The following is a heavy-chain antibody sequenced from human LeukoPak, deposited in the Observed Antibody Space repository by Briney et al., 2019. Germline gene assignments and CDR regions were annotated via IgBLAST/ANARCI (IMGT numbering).Heavy chain of an antibody. Sequence: PGGSLRLSCAASGFIFTNYPMTWVRQAPAKGLEWVSPIRSSDCGTFYADAVKGRFTISRDNHKSSLYLQMNSLRAEDTAHVYCVRLRRNSDRSGYYYFYNYWGQGIQVTVSS. CDR2: IRSSDCGT. J-gene: IGHJ4*02. CDR3: VRLRRNSDRSGYYYFYNY. V-gene: IGHV3-21*04. CDR1: GFIFTNYP. D-gene: IGHD3-22*01.